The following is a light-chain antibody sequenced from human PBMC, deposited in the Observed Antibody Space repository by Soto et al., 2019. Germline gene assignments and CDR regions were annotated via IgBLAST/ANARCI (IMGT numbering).Light chain of an antibody. V-gene: IGKV3-15*01. J-gene: IGKJ2*01. Sequence: EIVMTQSPATLSVSPGERATLSCRASQSISSNLAWYQQKPGQAPRLLIYGASTRATAIPARFSGSGSGTEFTLNISSLQSEDFAVYYCQQYKNWPPNHTFGQGTKVEIK. CDR3: QQYKNWPPNHT. CDR1: QSISSN. CDR2: GAS.